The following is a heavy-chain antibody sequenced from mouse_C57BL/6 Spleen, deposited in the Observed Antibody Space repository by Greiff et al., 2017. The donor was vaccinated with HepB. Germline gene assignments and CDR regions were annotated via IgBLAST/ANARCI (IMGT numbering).Heavy chain of an antibody. V-gene: IGHV1-55*01. CDR2: IYPGSGST. Sequence: QVQLQQPGAELVKPGASVKMSCKASGYTFTGYWITWVKQRPGQGLEWIGEIYPGSGSTNYNEKFKRKATLTVDTSSSTAYMQLSSLTSEDSAVYYCARGITTVVATRYFDYWGQGTTLTVSS. J-gene: IGHJ2*01. CDR1: GYTFTGYW. CDR3: ARGITTVVATRYFDY. D-gene: IGHD1-1*01.